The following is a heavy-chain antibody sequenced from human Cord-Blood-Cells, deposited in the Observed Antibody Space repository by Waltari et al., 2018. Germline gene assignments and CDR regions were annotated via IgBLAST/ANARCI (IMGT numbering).Heavy chain of an antibody. CDR2: INPNSGGT. CDR3: ARDFQYYGGNYYYGMDV. CDR1: GYTFTGYS. J-gene: IGHJ6*02. Sequence: QVQLVQSGAEVKKPGASVKVSCKASGYTFTGYSLPWVRTAPGQGLEWMGWINPNSGGTNYAQKFQGRVTMTRDTSISTAYMELSRLRSDDTAVYYCARDFQYYGGNYYYGMDVWGQGTTVTVSS. D-gene: IGHD4-17*01. V-gene: IGHV1-2*02.